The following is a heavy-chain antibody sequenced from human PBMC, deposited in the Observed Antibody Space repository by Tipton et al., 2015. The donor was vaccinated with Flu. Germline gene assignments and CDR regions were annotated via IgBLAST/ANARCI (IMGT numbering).Heavy chain of an antibody. CDR2: IYSSGST. CDR3: AREKDSSGSEYFQP. Sequence: TLSLTCTVSGASISSRSYYWGWIRQPPGKGLEWIGCIYSSGSTYYNPSLKSRVTISLDTSKNQFSLKLSSVTAADTAVYYCAREKDSSGSEYFQPWGHGTHVTVCS. D-gene: IGHD6-19*01. V-gene: IGHV4-39*07. CDR1: GASISSRSYY. J-gene: IGHJ1*01.